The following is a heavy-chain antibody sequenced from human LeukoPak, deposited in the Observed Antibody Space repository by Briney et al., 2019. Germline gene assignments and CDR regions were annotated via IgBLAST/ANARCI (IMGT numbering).Heavy chain of an antibody. D-gene: IGHD1-26*01. J-gene: IGHJ4*02. CDR2: ISSSSTYT. Sequence: GGSLILSCAASGFTFSDYYMSWIRQAPGKGLEWVSYISSSSTYTNYADSVKGRFTISRDNAKNSLFLQMNSLRAEDTAVYYCARHSGTYSTPFDYWGQGTLVTVSS. V-gene: IGHV3-11*03. CDR1: GFTFSDYY. CDR3: ARHSGTYSTPFDY.